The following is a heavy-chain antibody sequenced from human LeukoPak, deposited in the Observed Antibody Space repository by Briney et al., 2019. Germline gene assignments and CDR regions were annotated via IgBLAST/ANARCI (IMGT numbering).Heavy chain of an antibody. V-gene: IGHV5-51*01. D-gene: IGHD2-15*01. CDR1: GYTFTHYW. CDR3: ARRVPTSATRVFDY. CDR2: IYPSDSDT. Sequence: GESLKISCKASGYTFTHYWIGWVRQMPGKGLEWMGIIYPSDSDTKYSPSVQGQVTISADKSITPAYLQWSSLKASDSAMYYCARRVPTSATRVFDYWGQGTLVTVSS. J-gene: IGHJ4*02.